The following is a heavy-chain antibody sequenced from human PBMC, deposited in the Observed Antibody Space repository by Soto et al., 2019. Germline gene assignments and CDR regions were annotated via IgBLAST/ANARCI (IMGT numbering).Heavy chain of an antibody. CDR2: IWYDGSNK. V-gene: IGHV3-33*01. CDR3: ARDSAGTGPYGMDV. Sequence: QVQLVESGGGVVQPGRSLRLSCAASGFTFSSYGMHWVRQAPGKGLERVAVIWYDGSNKYYADSVKGRFTISRDNSKNTLYLQMNSLRAEDTAVYYCARDSAGTGPYGMDVWGQGTTVTVSS. J-gene: IGHJ6*02. CDR1: GFTFSSYG. D-gene: IGHD7-27*01.